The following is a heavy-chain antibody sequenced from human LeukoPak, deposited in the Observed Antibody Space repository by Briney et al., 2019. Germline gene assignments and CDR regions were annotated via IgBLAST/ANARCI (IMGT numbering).Heavy chain of an antibody. CDR1: GFTFDDYA. V-gene: IGHV3-9*01. D-gene: IGHD2-2*01. J-gene: IGHJ6*02. CDR2: ISWNSGSI. Sequence: QPGRSLRLSCAASGFTFDDYAMHWVRQAPGKGLEWVSGISWNSGSIGYADSVKGRFTISRDNAKNSLYLQMNSLRAEDTAVYYCARDQREYQLLPPMDVWGQGTTVTVSS. CDR3: ARDQREYQLLPPMDV.